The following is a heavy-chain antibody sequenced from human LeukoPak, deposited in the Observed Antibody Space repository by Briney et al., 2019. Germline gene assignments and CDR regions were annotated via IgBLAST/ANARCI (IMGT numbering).Heavy chain of an antibody. D-gene: IGHD3-10*01. J-gene: IGHJ4*02. Sequence: GGSLRLSCAASGFAFSYYWMNWVRQAPGKGLEWVSGISERGGSTNYADSVKGRFIISRDTSKNTVYLQMNSLRVEDTAVYFCAKRGIVIRAVIIIGFHKEAYYFDYWGQGILVTVSS. V-gene: IGHV3-23*01. CDR2: ISERGGST. CDR1: GFAFSYYW. CDR3: AKRGIVIRAVIIIGFHKEAYYFDY.